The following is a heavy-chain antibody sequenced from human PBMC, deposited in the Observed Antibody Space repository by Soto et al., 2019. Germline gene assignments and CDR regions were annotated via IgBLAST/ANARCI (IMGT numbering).Heavy chain of an antibody. CDR1: GYSFTSYW. Sequence: GESLKISCKGSGYSFTSYWISWVRQMPGKGLEWMGRIDPSDSYTNYSPSFQGHVTISADKSISTAYLQWSSLKASDTAMYYCARGGTDYCSGGSCYGGVYYYYYGMDVWGQGTTVTV. CDR3: ARGGTDYCSGGSCYGGVYYYYYGMDV. J-gene: IGHJ6*02. D-gene: IGHD2-15*01. CDR2: IDPSDSYT. V-gene: IGHV5-10-1*01.